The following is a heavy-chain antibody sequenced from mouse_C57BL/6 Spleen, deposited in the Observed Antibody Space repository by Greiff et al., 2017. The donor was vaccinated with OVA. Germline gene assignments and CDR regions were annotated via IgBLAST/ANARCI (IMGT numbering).Heavy chain of an antibody. Sequence: VKLLESGPELVKPGASVKISCKASGYAFSSSWMNWVKQRPGKGLEWIGRIYPGDGDTNYNGKFKGKATLTADKSSSTAYMQLSSLTSEDSAVYFCARSEIYYGFDYWGQGTTLTVSS. CDR1: GYAFSSSW. J-gene: IGHJ2*01. CDR2: IYPGDGDT. CDR3: ARSEIYYGFDY. D-gene: IGHD2-2*01. V-gene: IGHV1-82*01.